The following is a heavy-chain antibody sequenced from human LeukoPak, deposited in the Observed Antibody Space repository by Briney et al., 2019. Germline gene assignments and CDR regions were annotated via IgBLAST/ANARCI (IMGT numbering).Heavy chain of an antibody. CDR3: ASSQLWCGELSHYTMDV. V-gene: IGHV1-18*01. J-gene: IGHJ6*02. CDR1: GYTFTSYG. D-gene: IGHD3-10*01. Sequence: ASVKVSCKASGYTFTSYGISWVRHAPGQGLEWMGWISAYNGNTNYAQKLQGRVTTTTDTSTSTAYMELRSLRSDDRAVYYCASSQLWCGELSHYTMDVWGQGTTVTVSS. CDR2: ISAYNGNT.